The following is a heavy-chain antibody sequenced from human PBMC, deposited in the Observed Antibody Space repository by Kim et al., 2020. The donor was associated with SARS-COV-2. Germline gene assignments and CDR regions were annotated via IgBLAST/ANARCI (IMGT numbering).Heavy chain of an antibody. CDR3: ARSYCSGGSCYPNWFDP. J-gene: IGHJ5*02. D-gene: IGHD2-15*01. Sequence: SETLSLTCTVSGGSISSGDYYWSWIRQPPGKGLEWIGYIYYSGSTYYNPSLKSRVTISVDTSKNQFSLKLSSVTAADTAVYYCARSYCSGGSCYPNWFDPWGQGTLVTVSS. CDR1: GGSISSGDYY. CDR2: IYYSGST. V-gene: IGHV4-30-4*01.